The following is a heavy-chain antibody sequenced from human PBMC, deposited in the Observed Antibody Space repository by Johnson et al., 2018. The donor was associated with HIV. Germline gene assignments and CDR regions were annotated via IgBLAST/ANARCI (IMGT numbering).Heavy chain of an antibody. CDR1: GFTFEDYG. J-gene: IGHJ3*02. Sequence: QVQLVESGGGVVRPGGSLRLSCAVSGFTFEDYGMSWVRQVPGKGLEWVAFIRYDGSNKYYEDSVKGRFTISSDNSKNTLHLQMNSLRAEDTAVYNCAKSAKQWQDAFDIWGQGTMVTVSS. CDR3: AKSAKQWQDAFDI. CDR2: IRYDGSNK. D-gene: IGHD6-19*01. V-gene: IGHV3-30*02.